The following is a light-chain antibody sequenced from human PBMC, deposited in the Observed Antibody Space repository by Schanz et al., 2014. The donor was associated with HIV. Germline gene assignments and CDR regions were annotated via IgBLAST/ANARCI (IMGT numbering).Light chain of an antibody. CDR2: AAS. CDR3: QQSHSAPWT. Sequence: DIQMTQSPSSLSASVGDKVTIACRASQSITNYLNWYQQKPGTAPKLLIYAASSLQSGVPSRFSGSGSGTDFTLTISSLQPEDFATYYCQQSHSAPWTFGQGTKVEIK. CDR1: QSITNY. V-gene: IGKV1-39*01. J-gene: IGKJ1*01.